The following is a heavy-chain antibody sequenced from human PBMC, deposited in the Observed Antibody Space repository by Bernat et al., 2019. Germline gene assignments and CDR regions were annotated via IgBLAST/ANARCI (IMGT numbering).Heavy chain of an antibody. CDR1: GGTFSSYA. CDR2: IIPIFGTA. D-gene: IGHD2-15*01. J-gene: IGHJ3*02. CDR3: ARDGKIEVVAATWNAFDI. V-gene: IGHV1-69*13. Sequence: QVQLVQSGAEVKKSGASVKVSCKASGGTFSSYAISWVRQAPGQGLEWMGGIIPIFGTANYAQKFQGRVTITADKSTSTAYMELSSLRSEDTAVYYCARDGKIEVVAATWNAFDIWGQGTMVTVSS.